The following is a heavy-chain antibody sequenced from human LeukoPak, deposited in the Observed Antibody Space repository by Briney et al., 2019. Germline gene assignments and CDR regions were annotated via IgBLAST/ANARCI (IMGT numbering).Heavy chain of an antibody. CDR2: IKSKTGGGTT. V-gene: IGHV3-15*01. CDR1: GFTFSGHW. D-gene: IGHD3-10*01. CDR3: TTELLWFGEPTPN. Sequence: GGSLRLSCAASGFTFSGHWMTWVRQAPGKGLEWVGRIKSKTGGGTTDHAAPVKRRFTISRDDSKNTLYLQMNSLKTEDTAVYYCTTELLWFGEPTPNWGQGTLVTVSS. J-gene: IGHJ4*02.